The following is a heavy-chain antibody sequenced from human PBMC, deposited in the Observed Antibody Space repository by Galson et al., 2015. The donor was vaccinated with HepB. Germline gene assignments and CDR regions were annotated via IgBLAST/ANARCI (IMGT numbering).Heavy chain of an antibody. J-gene: IGHJ3*02. Sequence: SLRLSCAASGFIFSDHYMDWVRQAPGQGLEWVGRTKNKRNGYTTEYAASVKGRFTISRDDSKNSLYLQMNSLRVEDTAVYFCASPVGERKDLLHAFDIWGQGTMVTVS. CDR2: TKNKRNGYTT. CDR1: GFIFSDHY. CDR3: ASPVGERKDLLHAFDI. V-gene: IGHV3-72*01. D-gene: IGHD3/OR15-3a*01.